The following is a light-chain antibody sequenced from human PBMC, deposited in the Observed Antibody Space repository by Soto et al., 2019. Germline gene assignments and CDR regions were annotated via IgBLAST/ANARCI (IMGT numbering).Light chain of an antibody. Sequence: QAVVTQEPSFSVSPGGTVTLTCGLSSGSVSTNFYPSWYQQTPGQAPRTLIYSTNTRSSGVPDRFSGSILGNKAALTITGAQADDESDYYCVLYMSSGISVFGGGTQLTVL. CDR2: STN. V-gene: IGLV8-61*01. J-gene: IGLJ7*01. CDR3: VLYMSSGISV. CDR1: SGSVSTNFY.